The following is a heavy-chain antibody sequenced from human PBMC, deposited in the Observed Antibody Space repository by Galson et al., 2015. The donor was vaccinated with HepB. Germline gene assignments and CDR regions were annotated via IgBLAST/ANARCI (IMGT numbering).Heavy chain of an antibody. CDR3: ASSLSDCCSSTSCYFRHFDY. J-gene: IGHJ4*02. V-gene: IGHV3-30-3*01. Sequence: SLRLSCAASGFTFSSYAMHWVRQAPGKGLEWVAVISYDGSNKYYADSVKGRFTISRDNSKNTLYLQMNSLRAEDTAVYYCASSLSDCCSSTSCYFRHFDYWGQGTLVTVSS. CDR1: GFTFSSYA. CDR2: ISYDGSNK. D-gene: IGHD2-2*01.